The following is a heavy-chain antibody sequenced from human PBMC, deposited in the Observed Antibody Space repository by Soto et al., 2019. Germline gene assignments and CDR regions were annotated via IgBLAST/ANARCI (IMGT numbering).Heavy chain of an antibody. CDR1: GFTFSSYA. V-gene: IGHV3-30-3*01. J-gene: IGHJ4*02. Sequence: GGSLRLSCAASGFTFSSYAMHWFRQAPGKGLEWVAVISYDGSNKYYADSVKGRFTISRDNSKNTLYLQMNSLRAEDTAVYYCARSITGTLRPTPAPDYPGQATLLTLSS. D-gene: IGHD1-7*01. CDR3: ARSITGTLRPTPAPDY. CDR2: ISYDGSNK.